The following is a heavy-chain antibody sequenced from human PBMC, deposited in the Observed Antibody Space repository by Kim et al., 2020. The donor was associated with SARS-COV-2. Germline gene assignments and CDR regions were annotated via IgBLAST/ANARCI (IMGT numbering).Heavy chain of an antibody. CDR2: ISYDGSNK. D-gene: IGHD2-2*01. Sequence: GGSLRLSCAASGFTFSSYAMHWVRQAPGKGLEWVAVISYDGSNKYYADSVKGRFTISRDNSKNTLYLQMNSLRAEDTAVYYCARDSLDIVVVPAAILDYYYGMDVWGQGTTVTVSS. CDR3: ARDSLDIVVVPAAILDYYYGMDV. J-gene: IGHJ6*02. CDR1: GFTFSSYA. V-gene: IGHV3-30-3*01.